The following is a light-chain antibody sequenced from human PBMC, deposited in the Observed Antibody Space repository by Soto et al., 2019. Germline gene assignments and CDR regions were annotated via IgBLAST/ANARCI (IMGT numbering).Light chain of an antibody. CDR3: QRSYSTPLT. CDR2: AVS. J-gene: IGKJ1*01. Sequence: DLPMTQSPSSLSASVGDRVTITCRASQSISSYLNWYQQKPGKAPKFLIYAVSSLQSGVPSRFSGIGSGTDFTLTITSLQPEDFATYYCQRSYSTPLTFGQGTKVELK. CDR1: QSISSY. V-gene: IGKV1-39*01.